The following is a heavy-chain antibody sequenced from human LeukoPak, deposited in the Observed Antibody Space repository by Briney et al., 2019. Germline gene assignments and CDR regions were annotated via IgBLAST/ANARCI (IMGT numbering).Heavy chain of an antibody. CDR1: GGSFSSYA. CDR2: ITPLFGTT. D-gene: IGHD3-10*01. Sequence: ASVKVSCKASGGSFSSYALSWVRQAPGQGLEWMGGITPLFGTTNYAQTFQGRLTITADESTSTVYMELNTLTSDDTAVYFCARGLRGGDFYYGDVWGKGTTVTVSS. V-gene: IGHV1-69*13. J-gene: IGHJ6*03. CDR3: ARGLRGGDFYYGDV.